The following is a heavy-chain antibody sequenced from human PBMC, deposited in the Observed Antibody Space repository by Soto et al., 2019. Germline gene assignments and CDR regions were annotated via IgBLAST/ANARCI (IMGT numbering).Heavy chain of an antibody. V-gene: IGHV3-48*02. J-gene: IGHJ2*01. CDR1: GFSFSIYN. Sequence: GGSLRLSCAASGFSFSIYNMNWVRQAPGKRLEWVSYISGSSTTIYNAETLRGRFTISRDDAKKSLYLEMNSLRDDDTAVYYCARDKGTGPGILWHFDLWGRGTLVTVSS. D-gene: IGHD3-10*01. CDR2: ISGSSTTI. CDR3: ARDKGTGPGILWHFDL.